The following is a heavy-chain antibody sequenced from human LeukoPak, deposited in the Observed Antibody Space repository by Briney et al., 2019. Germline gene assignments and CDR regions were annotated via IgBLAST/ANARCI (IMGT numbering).Heavy chain of an antibody. CDR3: ARAEPVYDFWSGYLGAFDI. J-gene: IGHJ3*02. CDR1: GGSISSYY. V-gene: IGHV4-59*06. D-gene: IGHD3-3*01. Sequence: SETLSLTCTVSGGSISSYYWSWIRQPAGKGLEWIGYIYHSGSTYYNPSLKSRVTISVDRSKNQFSLKLSSVTAADTAVYYCARAEPVYDFWSGYLGAFDIWGQGTMVTVSS. CDR2: IYHSGST.